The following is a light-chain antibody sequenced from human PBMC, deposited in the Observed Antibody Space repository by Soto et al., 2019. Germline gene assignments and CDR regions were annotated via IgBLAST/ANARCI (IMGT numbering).Light chain of an antibody. Sequence: EMVMTQSPGTLSVSPGERATLSCRASQSVSSNLAWYQQKPGQAPRLLIYGASSRATGIPVRFSGSGSGTEFTLTISSLQSEDFAVYYCQQYNNWPLTFGQGTRLEIK. CDR2: GAS. J-gene: IGKJ5*01. CDR1: QSVSSN. V-gene: IGKV3-15*01. CDR3: QQYNNWPLT.